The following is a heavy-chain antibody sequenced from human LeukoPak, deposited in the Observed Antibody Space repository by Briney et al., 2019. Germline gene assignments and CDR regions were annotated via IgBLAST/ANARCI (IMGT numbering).Heavy chain of an antibody. CDR3: ATTDDTIAGPY. CDR2: IKQDESAK. V-gene: IGHV3-7*01. J-gene: IGHJ4*02. Sequence: GGSLRLSCAASGFTFSDYWMTWVRQAPGKGLEWVANIKQDESAKFYADSVKGRFTTSRENAKNSLYLQMNNLRAEDTAVYYCATTDDTIAGPYWGQGTLVTVSS. CDR1: GFTFSDYW. D-gene: IGHD1-20*01.